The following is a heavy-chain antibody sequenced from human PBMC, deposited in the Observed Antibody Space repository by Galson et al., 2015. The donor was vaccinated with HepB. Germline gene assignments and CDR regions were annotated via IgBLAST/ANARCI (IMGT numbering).Heavy chain of an antibody. J-gene: IGHJ4*02. CDR1: GFTFNDYG. D-gene: IGHD2-15*01. CDR2: ISWDSGEI. CDR3: ARDDFPGGGRMPL. Sequence: SLRLSCAASGFTFNDYGMHWVRQAPGKGLEWVSGISWDSGEIGYADSVKGRFTISRDNATNSLYLQMNSLRPEDTALYYCARDDFPGGGRMPLWGQGTLVTVSS. V-gene: IGHV3-9*01.